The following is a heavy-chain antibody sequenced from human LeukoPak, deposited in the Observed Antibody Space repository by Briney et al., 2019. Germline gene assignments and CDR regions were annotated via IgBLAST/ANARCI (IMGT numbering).Heavy chain of an antibody. Sequence: SQTLSLTCTVSGGSISSGGYYWSWIRQHPGKGLEWIGYIYYSGSTYYNPSLKSRVTISVDTSKNQFSLKLSSVTAADTAVYYCVRGAGWLPDYWGQGTLVTVSS. CDR2: IYYSGST. D-gene: IGHD5-24*01. V-gene: IGHV4-31*03. CDR1: GGSISSGGYY. CDR3: VRGAGWLPDY. J-gene: IGHJ4*02.